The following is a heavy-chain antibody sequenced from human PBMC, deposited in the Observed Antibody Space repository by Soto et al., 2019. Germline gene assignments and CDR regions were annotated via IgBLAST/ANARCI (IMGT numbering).Heavy chain of an antibody. CDR1: GFTFSSDW. CDR3: ATYGYNKAMVGPFEN. J-gene: IGHJ4*02. V-gene: IGHV3-7*03. Sequence: PGGSLRLSCADSGFTFSSDWMSWVRQAPGKGLEWVASINHDGSEKYYVDSVKGRFTISRDSANNSLYLQMNSLRAEDTALYYCATYGYNKAMVGPFENWGQGTLVTVSS. CDR2: INHDGSEK. D-gene: IGHD5-18*01.